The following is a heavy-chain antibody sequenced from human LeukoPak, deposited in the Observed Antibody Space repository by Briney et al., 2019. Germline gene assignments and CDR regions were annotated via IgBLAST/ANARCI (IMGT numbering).Heavy chain of an antibody. CDR2: FDPDLSHL. V-gene: IGHV1-24*01. Sequence: GASVRVSCKVSGYTLTELSMHWVRQAPGKGLEWMGGFDPDLSHLIYAQKFQGRVTMTEDTSTDTAYMELSSLRSEDTAVYYCATLPFSGSYYVDVLIRLSYFDSWGQGTLITVSS. CDR3: ATLPFSGSYYVDVLIRLSYFDS. CDR1: GYTLTELS. D-gene: IGHD1-26*01. J-gene: IGHJ4*02.